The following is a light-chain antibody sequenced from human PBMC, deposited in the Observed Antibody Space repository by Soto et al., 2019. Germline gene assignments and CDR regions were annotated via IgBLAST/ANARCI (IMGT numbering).Light chain of an antibody. V-gene: IGKV3D-15*01. CDR2: GVS. CDR1: QSFSSN. CDR3: QQYNNWPIT. Sequence: EVVMTQSPATLSVSPGERVTVSCRASQSFSSNLAWYQQKPGQAPRLLIHGVSTRATGIPARFSGSGSGTEFTLTISSLQSEDFAVYYCQQYNNWPITFGQGTRLEIK. J-gene: IGKJ5*01.